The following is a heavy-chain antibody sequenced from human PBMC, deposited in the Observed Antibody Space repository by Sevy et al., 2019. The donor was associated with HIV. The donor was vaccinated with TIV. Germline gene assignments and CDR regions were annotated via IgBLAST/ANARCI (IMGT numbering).Heavy chain of an antibody. CDR2: ISYDGNNK. D-gene: IGHD3-10*01. CDR1: GFTFSSYA. V-gene: IGHV3-30*18. J-gene: IGHJ1*01. Sequence: GGSLRLSCAASGFTFSSYAIHWVRQAPGKGLEWVAVISYDGNNKYYADSVQGRFTVSRDNSKNMLYVQMNSLRAEDTAVYYCAKDHNLWSEGGFLHHWGQGTLVTVSS. CDR3: AKDHNLWSEGGFLHH.